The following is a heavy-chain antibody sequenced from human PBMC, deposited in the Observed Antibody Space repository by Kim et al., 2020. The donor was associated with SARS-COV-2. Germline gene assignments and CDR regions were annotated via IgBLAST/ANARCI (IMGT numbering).Heavy chain of an antibody. J-gene: IGHJ3*02. Sequence: GGSLRLSCAASGFTFSSYAIVWVRQAPGKGLEWVALISYDGSIRYSADSVKGRFTISRDNSKNTLYLQMNSLRAEDTAVYYCAGDADYGGNSDLDDDAFDIWGQGTMVTVSS. V-gene: IGHV3-30*04. D-gene: IGHD4-17*01. CDR1: GFTFSSYA. CDR2: ISYDGSIR. CDR3: AGDADYGGNSDLDDDAFDI.